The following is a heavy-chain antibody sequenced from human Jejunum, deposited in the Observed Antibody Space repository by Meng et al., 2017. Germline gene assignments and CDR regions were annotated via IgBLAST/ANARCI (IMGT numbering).Heavy chain of an antibody. CDR3: TRVASDWVYWYFDL. CDR1: GYILTAYY. V-gene: IGHV1-2*02. J-gene: IGHJ2*01. CDR2: IKHNGGGS. Sequence: VHVVEAGGEVRRTGGLVKVAVKGPGYILTAYYIHSVRQAPGQVTGWMGRIKHNGGGSKYAQQFQDRVGMSSDTSISTVYMEVHRLTHDDKAVYYCTRVASDWVYWYFDLWGRGTLVTVSS. D-gene: IGHD6-19*01.